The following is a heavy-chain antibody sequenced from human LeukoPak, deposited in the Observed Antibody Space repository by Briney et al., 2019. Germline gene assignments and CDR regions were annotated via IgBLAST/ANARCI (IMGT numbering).Heavy chain of an antibody. V-gene: IGHV3-11*01. D-gene: IGHD5-12*01. CDR1: GLTFSDYY. J-gene: IGHJ3*02. CDR3: ARSRYRANPKEYDAFDI. Sequence: GGSLRLSCAASGLTFSDYYMSWIRHAPGKGLEWVSYISSSGSTIYYADSVKGRFTISRDNAKNSLYLQMNSLRAEDTAVYYCARSRYRANPKEYDAFDIWGQGTMVTVSS. CDR2: ISSSGSTI.